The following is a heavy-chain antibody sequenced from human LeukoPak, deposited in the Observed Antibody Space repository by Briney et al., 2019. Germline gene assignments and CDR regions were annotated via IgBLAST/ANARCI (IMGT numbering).Heavy chain of an antibody. V-gene: IGHV3-30*18. CDR2: ISYDGSNK. D-gene: IGHD1-26*01. CDR3: AKWELLRSAFDI. CDR1: GFTFSSYG. J-gene: IGHJ3*02. Sequence: GGSLRLSCAASGFTFSSYGMHWVRQAPGKGLEWVAVISYDGSNKYYADSVKGRFTISRDNSKNTLYLQMNSLRTEDTAVYYCAKWELLRSAFDIWGQGTMVTVSS.